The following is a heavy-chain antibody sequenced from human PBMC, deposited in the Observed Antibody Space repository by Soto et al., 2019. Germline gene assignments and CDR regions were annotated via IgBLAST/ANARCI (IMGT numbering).Heavy chain of an antibody. V-gene: IGHV1-3*01. Sequence: GASVKVSCKASGYTFTSYAIHWVRQAPGQRLEWMGWINAGNGNTKYSQKFQGRVTITRDTSASTAYMELSSLRSEDTAVYYCARVGEVAVAGRGYYNWFDPWGQGTLVTVSS. CDR2: INAGNGNT. D-gene: IGHD6-19*01. CDR1: GYTFTSYA. CDR3: ARVGEVAVAGRGYYNWFDP. J-gene: IGHJ5*02.